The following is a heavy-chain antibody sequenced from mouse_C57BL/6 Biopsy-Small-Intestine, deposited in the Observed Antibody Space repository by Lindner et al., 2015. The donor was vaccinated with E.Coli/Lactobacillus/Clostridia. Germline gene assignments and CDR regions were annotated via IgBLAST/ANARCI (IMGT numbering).Heavy chain of an antibody. CDR1: GYTFTSYW. Sequence: VQLQESGAELAKPGALVKMSCKASGYTFTSYWMHWVKQRPGQGLEWIGYINPSSGYTEYNQKFKDKATLTADKSSSTAYMQLSSLTSEDSAVYYCARCAYYSNYLFAYWGQGTLVTVSA. CDR2: INPSSGYT. CDR3: ARCAYYSNYLFAY. D-gene: IGHD2-5*01. V-gene: IGHV1-7*01. J-gene: IGHJ3*01.